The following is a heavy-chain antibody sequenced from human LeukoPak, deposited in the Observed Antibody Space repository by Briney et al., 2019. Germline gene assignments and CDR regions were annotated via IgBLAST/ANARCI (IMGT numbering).Heavy chain of an antibody. J-gene: IGHJ4*02. CDR2: ISSTGGMT. D-gene: IGHD3-3*01. CDR1: GFSFSNYA. Sequence: PGGSLRLSCAASGFSFSNYAMGWVRQAPGKGLEWVSGISSTGGMTYYADSVKGRFSISRDNSKSSLYLHMNSLRAEDTAVYYCARASATIYFDYWGQGTLVTVSS. V-gene: IGHV3-23*01. CDR3: ARASATIYFDY.